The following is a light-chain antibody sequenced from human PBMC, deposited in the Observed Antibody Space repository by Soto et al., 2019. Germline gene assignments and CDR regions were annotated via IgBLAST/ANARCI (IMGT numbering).Light chain of an antibody. CDR3: GSYTSSSTRV. CDR2: DVS. V-gene: IGLV2-14*01. Sequence: QSALTKPASVSGSPGQTITLSCTGTSSDVGGYNYVSWYQQHPGKAPKLMIYDVSNRPSGVSNRFSGSKSGNTASLTISGLQAEDEADYYCGSYTSSSTRVFGTGTKLTVL. CDR1: SSDVGGYNY. J-gene: IGLJ1*01.